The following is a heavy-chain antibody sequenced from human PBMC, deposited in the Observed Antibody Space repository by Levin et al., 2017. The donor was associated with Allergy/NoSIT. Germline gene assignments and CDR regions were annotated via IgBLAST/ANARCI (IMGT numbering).Heavy chain of an antibody. J-gene: IGHJ6*02. CDR2: INHSGST. D-gene: IGHD6-13*01. Sequence: SETLSLTCAVYGGSFSGYYWSWIRQPPGKGLEWIGEINHSGSTNYNPSLKSRVTISVDTSKNQFSLKLSSVTAADTAVYYCARGTGSSWYADYYYYYGMDVWGQGTTVTVSS. V-gene: IGHV4-34*01. CDR1: GGSFSGYY. CDR3: ARGTGSSWYADYYYYYGMDV.